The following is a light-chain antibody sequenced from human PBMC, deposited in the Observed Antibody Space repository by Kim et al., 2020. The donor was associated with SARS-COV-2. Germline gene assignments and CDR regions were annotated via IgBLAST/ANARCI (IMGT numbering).Light chain of an antibody. CDR1: QSISSY. J-gene: IGKJ1*01. CDR2: AAS. CDR3: QQSYSAPRT. V-gene: IGKV1-39*01. Sequence: DIQMTQSPSSLSASVGDRLTITCRSSQSISSYLNWYQQKPGKAPKLLIYAASSLQSGVPSRFSGSGSGTDFTLTISSLQPEDFATYYCQQSYSAPRTFGQGTKVDIK.